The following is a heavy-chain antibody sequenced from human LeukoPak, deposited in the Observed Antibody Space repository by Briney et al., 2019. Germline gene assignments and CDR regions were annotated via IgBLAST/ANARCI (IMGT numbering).Heavy chain of an antibody. CDR3: ARASSVIQLWPPFGYAFDI. CDR2: IYYSGST. V-gene: IGHV4-59*01. D-gene: IGHD5-18*01. CDR1: GGSISSYY. J-gene: IGHJ3*02. Sequence: SETLSLTCTVSGGSISSYYWSWIRQPPGKGLEWIGYIYYSGSTNYNPSLKSRVTISVDTSKNQFSLKLSSVTAADTAVYYCARASSVIQLWPPFGYAFDIWGQGTMVTVSS.